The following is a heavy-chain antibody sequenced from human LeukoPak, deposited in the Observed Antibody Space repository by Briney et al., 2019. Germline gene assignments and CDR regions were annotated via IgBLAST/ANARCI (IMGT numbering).Heavy chain of an antibody. Sequence: SETLSLTCTVSGGSITGYYWSWIRQPPGKGLEWIGYIHYSGSTNYNPSLKSRVTISLDTSKKQYSLKLNSVTAADTAVYYCAGGYSSSWYYWGQGTLVTVSS. J-gene: IGHJ4*02. D-gene: IGHD6-13*01. CDR3: AGGYSSSWYY. V-gene: IGHV4-59*08. CDR2: IHYSGST. CDR1: GGSITGYY.